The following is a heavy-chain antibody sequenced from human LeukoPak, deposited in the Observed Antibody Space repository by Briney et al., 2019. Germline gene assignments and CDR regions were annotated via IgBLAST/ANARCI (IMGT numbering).Heavy chain of an antibody. CDR1: GGTFSSYA. D-gene: IGHD4-17*01. J-gene: IGHJ4*02. V-gene: IGHV1-69*05. Sequence: SVKVSCKASGGTFSSYAISWVRQAPGQELEWMGRIIPIFGTANYAQKFQGRVTITTDESTSTAYMELSSLRSEDTAVYYCARDSYGDYVPGYFDYWGQGTLVTVSS. CDR3: ARDSYGDYVPGYFDY. CDR2: IIPIFGTA.